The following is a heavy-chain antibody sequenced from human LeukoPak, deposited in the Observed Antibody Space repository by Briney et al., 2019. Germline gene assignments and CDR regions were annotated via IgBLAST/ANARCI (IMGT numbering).Heavy chain of an antibody. CDR1: GGSISSSSYY. Sequence: SETLSLTCTVSGGSISSSSYYWGWIRQPPGKGLEWIGSIYYSGSTYYNPSLKSRVTISVDTSKNQFSLKLSSVTAADTAVYYCARGGITMVRGVKGNWFDPWGQGTLVTVSS. J-gene: IGHJ5*02. CDR3: ARGGITMVRGVKGNWFDP. V-gene: IGHV4-39*01. D-gene: IGHD3-10*01. CDR2: IYYSGST.